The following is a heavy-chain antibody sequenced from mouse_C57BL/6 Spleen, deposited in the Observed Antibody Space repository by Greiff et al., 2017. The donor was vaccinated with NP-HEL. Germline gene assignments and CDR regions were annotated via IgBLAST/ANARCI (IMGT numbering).Heavy chain of an antibody. Sequence: VQLQQSGAELVMPGASVKLSCKASGYTFTSYWMHWVKQRPGQGLEWIGEIDPSDSYTNYNQKFKGKSTLTVDKSSSTAYMQLSRLTSEDSAVYYCASPRYDYDAFDVWGTGTTVTVSS. V-gene: IGHV1-69*01. CDR2: IDPSDSYT. CDR3: ASPRYDYDAFDV. CDR1: GYTFTSYW. J-gene: IGHJ1*03. D-gene: IGHD2-4*01.